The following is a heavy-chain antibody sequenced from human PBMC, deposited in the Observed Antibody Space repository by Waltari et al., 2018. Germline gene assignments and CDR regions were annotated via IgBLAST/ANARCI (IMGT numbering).Heavy chain of an antibody. CDR1: GGSISSSSYY. CDR3: ARPHNVDFWSGPSNMGEAFDI. D-gene: IGHD3-3*01. J-gene: IGHJ3*02. V-gene: IGHV4-39*07. CDR2: IYYSGST. Sequence: QLQLQESGPGLVKPSETLSLTCTVSGGSISSSSYYWGWIRQPPGKGLGWIGSIYYSGSTYYNPSLKSRVTISVDTSKNQFSLKLSSVTAADTAVYYCARPHNVDFWSGPSNMGEAFDIWGQGTMVTVSS.